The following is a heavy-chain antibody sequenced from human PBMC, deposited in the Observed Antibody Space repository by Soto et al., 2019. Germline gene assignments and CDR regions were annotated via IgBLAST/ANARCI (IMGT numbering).Heavy chain of an antibody. CDR3: AVWYYSDSSGYEGYYFDY. Sequence: GESLKISCKASGYSFANYWIGWVCQKPGKGLEWMGVIYPGDSETTYSPSFQGQVTISADKSISTAYLQWSSLKASDTAMYYCAVWYYSDSSGYEGYYFDYWGQGTLVTVSS. D-gene: IGHD3-22*01. J-gene: IGHJ4*02. CDR1: GYSFANYW. CDR2: IYPGDSET. V-gene: IGHV5-51*01.